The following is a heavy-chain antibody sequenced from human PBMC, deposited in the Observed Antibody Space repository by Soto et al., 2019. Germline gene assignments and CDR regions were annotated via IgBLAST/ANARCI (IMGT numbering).Heavy chain of an antibody. CDR2: IYYSGST. CDR3: ARDKVVVAATPGPYDGMDV. Sequence: QVQLQESGPGLVKPSQTLSLTGTVSGGSISSGGYYWSWIRQHPGTGLEWIGYIYYSGSTYYNPSLKSRVTLSVDTSKKQFSLKRSSVTAADTAVYYCARDKVVVAATPGPYDGMDVWGQGTTVTVSS. V-gene: IGHV4-31*03. D-gene: IGHD2-15*01. CDR1: GGSISSGGYY. J-gene: IGHJ6*02.